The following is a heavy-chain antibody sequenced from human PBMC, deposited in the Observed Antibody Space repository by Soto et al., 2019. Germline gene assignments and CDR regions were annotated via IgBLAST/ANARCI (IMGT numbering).Heavy chain of an antibody. CDR3: AKSGSIVGVVIIQDYMDV. J-gene: IGHJ6*03. CDR1: GFTFSSYA. Sequence: GGSLRLSCAASGFTFSSYAMSWVRQTPGKGLEWVSTISTSGGSTYYADSVKGRFTISRDKSKNTLYLQMNSLRAEDTALYYCAKSGSIVGVVIIQDYMDVWGKGTTVTVSS. CDR2: ISTSGGST. V-gene: IGHV3-23*01. D-gene: IGHD3-3*01.